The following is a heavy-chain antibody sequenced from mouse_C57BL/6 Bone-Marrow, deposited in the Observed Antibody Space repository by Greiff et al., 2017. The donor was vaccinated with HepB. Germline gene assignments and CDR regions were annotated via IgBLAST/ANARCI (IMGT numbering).Heavy chain of an antibody. CDR2: IYPRSGNT. CDR3: ARGTDSSGPWFAY. Sequence: LQESGAELARPGASVKLSCKASGYTFTSYGISWVKQRTGQGLEWIGEIYPRSGNTYYNEKFKGKATLTADKSSSTAYMELRSLTSEDSAVYFCARGTDSSGPWFAYWGQGTLVTVSA. D-gene: IGHD3-2*02. J-gene: IGHJ3*01. V-gene: IGHV1-81*01. CDR1: GYTFTSYG.